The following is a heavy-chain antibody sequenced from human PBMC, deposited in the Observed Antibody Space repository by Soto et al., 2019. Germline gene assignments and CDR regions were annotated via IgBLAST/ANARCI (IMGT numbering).Heavy chain of an antibody. D-gene: IGHD4-17*01. Sequence: QVQLQESSPGLVKPSQTLSLTCTVSGGSISSGGYYWRWIRQHPGKGLEWIGYIYYSGSTYYNPSLKSRVTISVDTSKNQFSLKLSSVTAADTAVYYCARSPEATVTAFDYWGQGTLVTVSS. J-gene: IGHJ4*01. CDR1: GGSISSGGYY. CDR2: IYYSGST. CDR3: ARSPEATVTAFDY. V-gene: IGHV4-31*03.